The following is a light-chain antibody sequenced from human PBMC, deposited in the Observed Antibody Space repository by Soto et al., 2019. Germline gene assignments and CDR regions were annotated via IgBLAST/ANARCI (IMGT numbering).Light chain of an antibody. J-gene: IGLJ2*01. CDR1: SSDIGRYDY. CDR3: SSFTSTSTPVV. V-gene: IGLV2-14*01. CDR2: DVT. Sequence: QSALTQPASVSGSPGQSITISCTGTSSDIGRYDYISWYQQHPGKAPKLMIYDVTNLPSGIGDRFSGSKSGNTASLTISGLQAEDEADYYCSSFTSTSTPVVFGGGTKLTVL.